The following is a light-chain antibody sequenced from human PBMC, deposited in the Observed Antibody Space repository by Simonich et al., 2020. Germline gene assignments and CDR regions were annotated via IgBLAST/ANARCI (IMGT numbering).Light chain of an antibody. CDR1: QGISSA. J-gene: IGKJ5*01. V-gene: IGKV1-13*02. CDR2: DAS. CDR3: QQFNSYSLIT. Sequence: AIQLTQAPSSLSASVGDRVTITCRPSQGISSAVAWYQQKPGKAPKLQIYDASSLEIGVPSRFSGSGSGTDFTLTISSLQPEDFATYYCQQFNSYSLITFGQGTRLEIK.